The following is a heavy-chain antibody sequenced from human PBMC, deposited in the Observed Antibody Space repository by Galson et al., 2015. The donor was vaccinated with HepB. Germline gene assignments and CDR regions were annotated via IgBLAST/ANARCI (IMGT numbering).Heavy chain of an antibody. Sequence: LSLTCTVSGGSISSYYWRWIRQPPGKGLEWIGYIYYSGSTNYNPSLKSRVTISVDTSKNQFSLKLSSVTAADTAVYYCARHGLWQWLPYFDIWGQGTMVTVSS. D-gene: IGHD6-19*01. J-gene: IGHJ3*02. V-gene: IGHV4-59*08. CDR1: GGSISSYY. CDR2: IYYSGST. CDR3: ARHGLWQWLPYFDI.